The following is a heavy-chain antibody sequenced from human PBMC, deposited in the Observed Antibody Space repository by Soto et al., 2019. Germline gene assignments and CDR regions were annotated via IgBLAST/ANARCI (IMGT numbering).Heavy chain of an antibody. J-gene: IGHJ4*02. CDR2: IYKSGST. CDR1: GGSISTYY. CDR3: ARENWQWLVGGLDY. Sequence: SETLSLTCTVSGGSISTYYWSWIRQPPGKGLEWIGYIYKSGSTNYNPSLKSRLTISVDTSKNQFSLNLRSVTTADTAVYYCARENWQWLVGGLDYWGQGMLVTVS. V-gene: IGHV4-59*01. D-gene: IGHD6-19*01.